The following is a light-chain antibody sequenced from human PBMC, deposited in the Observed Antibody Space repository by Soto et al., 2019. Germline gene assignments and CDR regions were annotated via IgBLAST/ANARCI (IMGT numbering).Light chain of an antibody. CDR2: AAS. CDR3: QQAYTNPRT. V-gene: IGKV1-39*01. Sequence: DIQMTQSPSSLSASVGDRVTITCRASHNIISYLHWYQHKPGKAPKVLIYAASTLQSGVPSRFTGSGSGTDFTLTISSLQPEDFATYYCQQAYTNPRTFGQGTKVDIK. CDR1: HNIISY. J-gene: IGKJ1*01.